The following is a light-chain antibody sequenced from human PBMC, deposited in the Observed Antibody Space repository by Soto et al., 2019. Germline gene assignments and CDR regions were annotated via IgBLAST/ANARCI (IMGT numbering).Light chain of an antibody. V-gene: IGKV3-20*01. Sequence: EIVLTQSPGTLSLSPGERATLSCRASQSVSSSNLAWYQQKPGQAPRLLIYGTSSRATGIPDRFSGSGSGTDFPLTISRLEPEDFAVYYCQQYGTSPGRTFGQGTKVEIK. J-gene: IGKJ1*01. CDR3: QQYGTSPGRT. CDR2: GTS. CDR1: QSVSSSN.